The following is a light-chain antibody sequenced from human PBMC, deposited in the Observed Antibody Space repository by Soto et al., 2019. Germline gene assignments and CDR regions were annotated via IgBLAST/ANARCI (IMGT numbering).Light chain of an antibody. Sequence: IVLTQSPGTLSLSPGERATLSCTASQSVSSSYLAWYQQKPGRAPRLLTYGASTRATGIPDRFSGSGSGTYVTLTISRLEPEDFAVYYCQQYGTSPSGFTVGPGTKVDVK. V-gene: IGKV3-20*01. CDR1: QSVSSSY. CDR3: QQYGTSPSGFT. J-gene: IGKJ3*01. CDR2: GAS.